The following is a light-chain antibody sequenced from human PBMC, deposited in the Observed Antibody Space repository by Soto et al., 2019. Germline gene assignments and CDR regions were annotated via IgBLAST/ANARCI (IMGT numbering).Light chain of an antibody. CDR2: SNN. CDR1: SSNIGSNT. Sequence: QSVLTQPPSASGTPGQRVTISCSGSSSNIGSNTVNWYQQLPGTAPKLLIYSNNQRPSGGPARFSGSKSGTSASLAISGLQSEDEADYYCAAWDDSLNARVFGGGTKLTVL. V-gene: IGLV1-44*01. CDR3: AAWDDSLNARV. J-gene: IGLJ3*02.